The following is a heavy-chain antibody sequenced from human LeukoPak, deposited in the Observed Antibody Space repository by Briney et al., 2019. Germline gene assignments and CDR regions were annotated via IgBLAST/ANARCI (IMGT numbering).Heavy chain of an antibody. V-gene: IGHV4-59*12. J-gene: IGHJ4*02. Sequence: SETLSLTCTVSGVSITNYYWSWVRLPPGKGLEWLAFTHCSGHTKYNPSLNSRVTISLDTSKSQFSLKLSSVTAADTAVYYCARAPKYSSRSRGGYFDYWGQGTLVTVSS. CDR3: ARAPKYSSRSRGGYFDY. CDR2: THCSGHT. D-gene: IGHD6-13*01. CDR1: GVSITNYY.